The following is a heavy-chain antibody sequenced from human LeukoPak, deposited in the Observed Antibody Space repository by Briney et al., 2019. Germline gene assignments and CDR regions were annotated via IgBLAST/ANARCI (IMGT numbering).Heavy chain of an antibody. Sequence: SETLSLTCTVSGGSISSYYWSWIRQPAGKGLEWIGRIYTSGSTNYNPSLKSRVTMSVDTSKNQFSLKLSSVTAADTAVYYCARVRYYYDSSGHIPALGGYAFDIWGQGTMVTVSS. J-gene: IGHJ3*02. CDR2: IYTSGST. CDR3: ARVRYYYDSSGHIPALGGYAFDI. D-gene: IGHD3-22*01. CDR1: GGSISSYY. V-gene: IGHV4-4*07.